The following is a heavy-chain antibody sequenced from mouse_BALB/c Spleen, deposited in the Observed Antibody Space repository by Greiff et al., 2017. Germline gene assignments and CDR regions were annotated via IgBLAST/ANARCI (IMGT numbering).Heavy chain of an antibody. CDR1: GFTFSSYG. V-gene: IGHV5-6*01. J-gene: IGHJ4*01. CDR2: ISSGGSYT. Sequence: EVKLVESGGDLVKPGGSLKLSCAASGFTFSSYGMSWVRQTPDKRLEWVATISSGGSYTYYPDSVKGRVTISRDNAKNTLYLQMSSLKSEDTAMYYCARLEMDYWGQGTSVTVSS. CDR3: ARLEMDY.